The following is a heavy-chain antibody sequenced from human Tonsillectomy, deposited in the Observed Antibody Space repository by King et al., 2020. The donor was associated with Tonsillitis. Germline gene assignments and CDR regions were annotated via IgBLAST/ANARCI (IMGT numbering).Heavy chain of an antibody. J-gene: IGHJ3*01. CDR3: AIDEIVATPSGSAFDL. CDR2: MSPNMCVT. D-gene: IGHD3-10*01. Sequence: QLVQSGAEVKKPGASVKISCKASGYTFSDYYIHWVRQAPGQGLEWRGWMSPNMCVTNYAHMFQGRVTMTRDTSNIQAYMEVNSLRSDDTAVYYCAIDEIVATPSGSAFDLWGQGTMVTVSS. V-gene: IGHV1-2*07. CDR1: GYTFSDYY.